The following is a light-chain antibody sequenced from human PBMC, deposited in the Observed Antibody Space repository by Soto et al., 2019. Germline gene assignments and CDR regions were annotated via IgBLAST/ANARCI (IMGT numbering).Light chain of an antibody. CDR1: QSVSSYY. V-gene: IGKV3-20*01. CDR3: QQYGSSPRIT. Sequence: EIVLTQSPGTLSLSPGERATLSCRASQSVSSYYLAWYQQKPGQAPRLLIYAASSRATGIPDRFSGSGSGTDFTLTISRLEPEDFAVYYCQQYGSSPRITFGQGTRLEIK. CDR2: AAS. J-gene: IGKJ5*01.